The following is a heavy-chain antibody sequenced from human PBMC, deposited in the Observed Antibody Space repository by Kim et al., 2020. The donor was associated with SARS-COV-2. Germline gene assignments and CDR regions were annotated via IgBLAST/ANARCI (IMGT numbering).Heavy chain of an antibody. CDR1: GFTLSDYY. V-gene: IGHV3-72*01. CDR2: TRNKAKSYTT. CDR3: SRDGSGDY. J-gene: IGHJ4*02. Sequence: GGSLRLSCAASGFTLSDYYMDWVRQATGKGLEWVGRTRNKAKSYTTNYAASVKGRFTISRDDSKNSVYLQMNNLKTEDTAVYYCSRDGSGDYWGQGTLVTVSS.